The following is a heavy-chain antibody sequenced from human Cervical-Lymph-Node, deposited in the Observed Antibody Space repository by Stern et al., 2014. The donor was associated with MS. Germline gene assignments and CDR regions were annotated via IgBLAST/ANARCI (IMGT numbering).Heavy chain of an antibody. CDR3: ARDSGSGMLYYFDF. Sequence: EVQLVESGGGLVQPGGSLRLSCAVSGFTSNPYSLNWVRQAPGKGLEWVSYISSSSSTIHYADSVKGRFTISRDNAKNSLYLQMNSLRAEDTAVYYCARDSGSGMLYYFDFWGQGSLVAVSS. D-gene: IGHD2-15*01. J-gene: IGHJ4*02. CDR1: GFTSNPYS. V-gene: IGHV3-48*01. CDR2: ISSSSSTI.